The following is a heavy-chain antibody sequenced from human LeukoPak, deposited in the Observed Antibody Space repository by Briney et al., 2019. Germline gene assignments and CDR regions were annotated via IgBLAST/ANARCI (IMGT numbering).Heavy chain of an antibody. Sequence: GGSLRLSCAASGFTVSSNYMSWVRQAPGKGLEWVSVIYSGGSTYYADSVKGRFTISRDNSKNTLYLQMNSLRAEDTAVYYCARRRDSSGWYFDYWGQGTLVTVSS. CDR2: IYSGGST. CDR3: ARRRDSSGWYFDY. D-gene: IGHD6-19*01. CDR1: GFTVSSNY. V-gene: IGHV3-66*04. J-gene: IGHJ4*02.